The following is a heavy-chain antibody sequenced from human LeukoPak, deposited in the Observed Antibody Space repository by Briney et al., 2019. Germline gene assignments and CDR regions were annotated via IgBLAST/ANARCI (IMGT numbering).Heavy chain of an antibody. V-gene: IGHV4-59*11. Sequence: SETLSLTCTVSGGSISSHYWSWIRQPPGKGLEWIGYIYYSGSTNYNPSLKSRVTISVDTSKNQFSLKPSSVTAADTAVYYCASESHGRGWFDPWGQGTLVTVSS. CDR3: ASESHGRGWFDP. CDR1: GGSISSHY. CDR2: IYYSGST. J-gene: IGHJ5*02.